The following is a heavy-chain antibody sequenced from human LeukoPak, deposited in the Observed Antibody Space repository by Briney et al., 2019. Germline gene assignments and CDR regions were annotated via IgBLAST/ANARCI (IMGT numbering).Heavy chain of an antibody. V-gene: IGHV3-23*01. J-gene: IGHJ4*02. Sequence: GGSLRLSCAASGFTFNNYAMSWVRQAPGKGLEWVSAITDSGGDTYHADSVKGRFTIPRDNSRNTLYLQMNSLRAGDTAVYYCARVAKERVGGVYYFDYWGQGTLVTVSS. CDR2: ITDSGGDT. CDR3: ARVAKERVGGVYYFDY. CDR1: GFTFNNYA. D-gene: IGHD1-1*01.